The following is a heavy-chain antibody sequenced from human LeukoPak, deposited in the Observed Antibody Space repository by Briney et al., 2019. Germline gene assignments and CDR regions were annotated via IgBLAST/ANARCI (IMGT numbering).Heavy chain of an antibody. CDR2: ISYDGSNK. J-gene: IGHJ4*02. D-gene: IGHD4-17*01. CDR1: GFTFSSYS. Sequence: PGGSLRLSCAASGFTFSSYSMNWVRQAPGKGLEWVAVISYDGSNKYYADSVKGRFTISRDNSKNTLYLQMNSLRAEDTAVYYCAKDIKRGLRYYFDYWGQGTLVTVSS. V-gene: IGHV3-30*18. CDR3: AKDIKRGLRYYFDY.